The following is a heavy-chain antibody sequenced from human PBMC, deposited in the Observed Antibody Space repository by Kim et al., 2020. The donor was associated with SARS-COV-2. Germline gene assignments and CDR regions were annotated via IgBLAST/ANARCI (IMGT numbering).Heavy chain of an antibody. Sequence: SETLSLTCAVYGGSFSGYYWSWIRQPPGKGLEWIGEINHSGSTNYNPSLKSRVTISVDTSKNQFSLKLSSVTAADTAVYYCARGPNWYSSSNPWGQGTLVTVSS. J-gene: IGHJ5*02. D-gene: IGHD6-13*01. CDR2: INHSGST. CDR3: ARGPNWYSSSNP. V-gene: IGHV4-34*01. CDR1: GGSFSGYY.